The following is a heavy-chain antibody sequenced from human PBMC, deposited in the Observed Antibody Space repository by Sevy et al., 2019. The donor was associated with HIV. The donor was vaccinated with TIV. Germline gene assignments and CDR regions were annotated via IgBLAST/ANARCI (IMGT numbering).Heavy chain of an antibody. CDR3: ARDCSSASCLWGMDV. V-gene: IGHV3-7*03. CDR2: IKRDGSEK. J-gene: IGHJ6*02. D-gene: IGHD2-2*01. Sequence: GGSLRLSCTASGFSFSSYMMNWVRQAPGKGLEWVANIKRDGSEKYYVDSVKGRFTISRDNAKNSLYLQMNSLRAEDTAVYYCARDCSSASCLWGMDVWGQGTTVTVSS. CDR1: GFSFSSYM.